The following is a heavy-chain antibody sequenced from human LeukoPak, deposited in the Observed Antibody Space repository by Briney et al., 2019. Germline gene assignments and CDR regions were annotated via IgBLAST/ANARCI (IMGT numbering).Heavy chain of an antibody. D-gene: IGHD3-3*01. J-gene: IGHJ4*02. CDR2: ISWNSGSI. V-gene: IGHV3-9*01. CDR3: ARAYDFWSGPSPFDY. CDR1: GFTFDDYA. Sequence: PGGSLRLSCAASGFTFDDYAMHWVRQGPGRGLEWVSGISWNSGSIGYADSVKGRFTISRDNAKNSLYLQMNSLRAEDTAIYYCARAYDFWSGPSPFDYWGQGTLVTVSS.